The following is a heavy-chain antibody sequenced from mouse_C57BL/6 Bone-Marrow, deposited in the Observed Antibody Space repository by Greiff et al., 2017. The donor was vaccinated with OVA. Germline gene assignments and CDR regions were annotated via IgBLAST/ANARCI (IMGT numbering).Heavy chain of an antibody. Sequence: DVQLVESGGGLVQPGGSMKLSCVASGFTFSNYWMNWVRQSPEKGLEWVAQIRLKSDNYATHYAESVKGRFTISRDDSKSSVYLQMNNLRAEDTGIYYCTTTDGGGRYFDVWGTGTTVTVSS. CDR2: IRLKSDNYAT. V-gene: IGHV6-3*01. D-gene: IGHD2-12*01. CDR1: GFTFSNYW. CDR3: TTTDGGGRYFDV. J-gene: IGHJ1*03.